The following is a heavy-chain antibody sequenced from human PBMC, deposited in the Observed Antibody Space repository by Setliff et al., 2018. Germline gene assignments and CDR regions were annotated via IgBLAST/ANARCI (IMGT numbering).Heavy chain of an antibody. Sequence: GGSLRLSCAAFGFTFRDYGMNWVRQVPGKGLEWVSGTNWNGDDISYADSVRGRFTISRDNARNSLHLQMNDVRREDAAFYYCAKDYLSRWWNEPPLYFDDWGPGVLVTVSS. D-gene: IGHD1-1*01. V-gene: IGHV3-20*04. CDR2: TNWNGDDI. J-gene: IGHJ4*01. CDR3: AKDYLSRWWNEPPLYFDD. CDR1: GFTFRDYG.